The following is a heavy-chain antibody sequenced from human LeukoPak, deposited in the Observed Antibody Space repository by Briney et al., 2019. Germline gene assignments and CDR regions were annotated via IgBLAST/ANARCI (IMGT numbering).Heavy chain of an antibody. CDR2: IHPSGST. Sequence: SETLSLTCAVYGGSFSGHYWSWTRQPPGKGLEWIGEIHPSGSTSYNPSLKSRVTISVDRSKNQFSLKLSSVTAADTAVYYCARVGGWLRLRGGYSSSWPYYFDYWGQGTLVTVSS. J-gene: IGHJ4*02. D-gene: IGHD6-13*01. CDR1: GGSFSGHY. CDR3: ARVGGWLRLRGGYSSSWPYYFDY. V-gene: IGHV4-34*01.